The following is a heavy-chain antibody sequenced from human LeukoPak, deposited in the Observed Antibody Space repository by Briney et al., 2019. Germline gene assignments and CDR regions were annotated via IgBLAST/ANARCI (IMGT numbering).Heavy chain of an antibody. CDR1: GGTFSSYA. J-gene: IGHJ3*02. V-gene: IGHV1-69*05. CDR3: ARDWPPWQLPYHDAFDI. D-gene: IGHD6-6*01. CDR2: IIPIFGTA. Sequence: SVKVSCKASGGTFSSYAISWVRQAPGQGLEWMGRIIPIFGTANYAQKFQGGVTITTDESTSTAYMELSSLRSEDTAVYYCARDWPPWQLPYHDAFDIWGQGTMATVSS.